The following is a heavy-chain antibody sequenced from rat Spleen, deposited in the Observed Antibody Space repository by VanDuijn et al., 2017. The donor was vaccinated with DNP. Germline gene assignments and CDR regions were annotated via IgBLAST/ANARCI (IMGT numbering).Heavy chain of an antibody. J-gene: IGHJ3*01. D-gene: IGHD1-2*01. V-gene: IGHV5-7*01. Sequence: EVQLVESGGGLVQPGRSLIISCTASGFTFSDHNMAWVRQAPKKGLEWVATITYDGSNTYYRDSVKGRFIISRNNARSTLYLQMDSLRSEDTATYYCARSDSYGFPYWGQGTLVTVSS. CDR2: ITYDGSNT. CDR1: GFTFSDHN. CDR3: ARSDSYGFPY.